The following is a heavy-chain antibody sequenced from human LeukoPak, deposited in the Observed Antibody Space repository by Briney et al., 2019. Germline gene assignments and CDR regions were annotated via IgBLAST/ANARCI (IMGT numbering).Heavy chain of an antibody. Sequence: PSQTLSLTCTVSGGSISSGDYYWSWIRQPPGKGLEWIGYIYYSGSTYYNPSLKSRITISVDTSKYQYSLKLSSGTAADAAGYYWARGLGYCSSNGCRESGGFDPLGQGTLVTGSS. CDR3: ARGLGYCSSNGCRESGGFDP. CDR1: GGSISSGDYY. CDR2: IYYSGST. V-gene: IGHV4-30-4*08. D-gene: IGHD2-2*01. J-gene: IGHJ5*02.